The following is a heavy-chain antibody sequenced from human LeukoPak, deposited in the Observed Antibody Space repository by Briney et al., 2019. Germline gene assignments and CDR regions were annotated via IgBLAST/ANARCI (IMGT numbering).Heavy chain of an antibody. V-gene: IGHV4-38-2*01. J-gene: IGHJ3*01. CDR3: ARSTAVPRSFDV. CDR1: DSSISSDSY. Sequence: PSETLCLTCPLSDSSISSDSYWGWIRQAPGKGLEWIGSFYHSGMTFYNPSLSTRVTVSLDTSKKHFSLSLSSVTAADTAVYYCARSTAVPRSFDVWGQGTLVTVSS. D-gene: IGHD2-2*01. CDR2: FYHSGMT.